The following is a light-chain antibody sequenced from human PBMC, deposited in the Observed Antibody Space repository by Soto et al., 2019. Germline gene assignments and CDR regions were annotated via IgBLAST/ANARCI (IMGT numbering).Light chain of an antibody. Sequence: DIQVTQSPSSLSASVGDRVTITCRASQSISSYLNWYQQKPGKAPKLLIYAASTLQSGVPSRFSGSGSGTEFTLTISSLQPEDFATYYCQQLNSYPAFGPGTKVDIK. J-gene: IGKJ3*01. CDR2: AAS. CDR1: QSISSY. V-gene: IGKV1-9*01. CDR3: QQLNSYPA.